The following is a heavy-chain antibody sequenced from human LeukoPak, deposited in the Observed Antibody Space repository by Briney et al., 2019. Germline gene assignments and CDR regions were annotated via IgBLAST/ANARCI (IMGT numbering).Heavy chain of an antibody. J-gene: IGHJ3*02. CDR1: GFTVSYNY. CDR2: IYSGGGST. D-gene: IGHD1-26*01. CDR3: VTVGGEAFDT. V-gene: IGHV3-53*01. Sequence: GGSLRLSCAASGFTVSYNYMSWVRQAPGKGLVWVSVIYSGGGSTYYADSVKGRFTISRDNSKNTVYLQMNGLSAEDTAVYYCVTVGGEAFDTWGQGTMVTVSS.